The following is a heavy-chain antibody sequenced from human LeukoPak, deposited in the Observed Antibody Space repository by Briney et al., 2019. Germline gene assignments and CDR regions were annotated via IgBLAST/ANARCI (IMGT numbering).Heavy chain of an antibody. V-gene: IGHV4-59*08. CDR3: ARQVTFGYAYAYYFDY. CDR1: GGSISSYY. Sequence: PSETLSLTCTVSGGSISSYYWSWLRQPPGKGLEWIGYIYYSGSTNYNPSLKSRVTISVDTSKNQFSLKLSSVTAADTAVYYCARQVTFGYAYAYYFDYWGQGSLVTVSS. CDR2: IYYSGST. D-gene: IGHD5-18*01. J-gene: IGHJ4*02.